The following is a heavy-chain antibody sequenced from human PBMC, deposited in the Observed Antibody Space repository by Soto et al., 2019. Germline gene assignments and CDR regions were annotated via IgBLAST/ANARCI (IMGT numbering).Heavy chain of an antibody. CDR3: ARHSDSSGYLAAFDI. CDR2: ITSSGTTV. J-gene: IGHJ3*02. V-gene: IGHV3-48*04. D-gene: IGHD3-22*01. CDR1: GFTFSSYS. Sequence: LRLSCAASGFTFSSYSLNWVRQAPGKGLEWVSYITSSGTTVYYADSVRGRFTISRDNAKNSLYLQMNSLRAEDTAVYYCARHSDSSGYLAAFDIWGQGTMVTVSS.